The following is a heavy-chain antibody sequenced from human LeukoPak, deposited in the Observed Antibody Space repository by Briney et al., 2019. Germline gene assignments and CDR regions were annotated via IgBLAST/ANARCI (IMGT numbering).Heavy chain of an antibody. Sequence: ASVKVSCKASGYTFTTYEIGWVRQAPGQGLEWLGWISAYNGKTNYAQNFQGRVTMTTDTSTSTAYMELRSLRSDDTAVYYCARGRSKNYSLTWGSNYWGQGTLVTVSS. CDR3: ARGRSKNYSLTWGSNY. CDR2: ISAYNGKT. J-gene: IGHJ4*02. D-gene: IGHD2-15*01. V-gene: IGHV1-18*01. CDR1: GYTFTTYE.